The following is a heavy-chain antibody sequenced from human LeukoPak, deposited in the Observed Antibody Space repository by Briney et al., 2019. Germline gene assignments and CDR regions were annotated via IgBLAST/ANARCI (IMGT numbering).Heavy chain of an antibody. Sequence: SETLSLTCAVYGGSFSGYYWSWIRRPPGKGLEWIGEINHSGSTNYNPSLKSRVTISVDTSKNQFSLKLSSVTAADTAVYYCARGRPPYHYYGMDVWGQGTTVTVSS. V-gene: IGHV4-34*01. CDR3: ARGRPPYHYYGMDV. CDR1: GGSFSGYY. CDR2: INHSGST. J-gene: IGHJ6*02.